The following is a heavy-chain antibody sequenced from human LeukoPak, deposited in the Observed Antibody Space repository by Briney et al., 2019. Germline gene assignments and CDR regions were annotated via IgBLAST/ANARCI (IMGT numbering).Heavy chain of an antibody. CDR3: AKETYSSGWYPYFDY. D-gene: IGHD6-19*01. CDR2: ISGSGGST. J-gene: IGHJ4*02. CDR1: GFTVSSNY. Sequence: GGSLRLSCAASGFTVSSNYMSWVRQAPGKGLEWVSGISGSGGSTYYADSVKGRFTISRDNSKNTLFLQMNSLRAEDTAVYYCAKETYSSGWYPYFDYWGQGTLVTVSS. V-gene: IGHV3-23*01.